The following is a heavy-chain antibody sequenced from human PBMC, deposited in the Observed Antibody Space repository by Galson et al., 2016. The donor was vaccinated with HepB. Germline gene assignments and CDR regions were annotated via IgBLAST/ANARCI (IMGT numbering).Heavy chain of an antibody. Sequence: SLRLSCAASGFTFSNFAMHWVRQAPGKGLEWVTVISYSGGQKYYADSVKGRFAVSRDNFKNALYLEMRSLKVEDTGVYYCAVIPAAIPGSNYYVLDVWGQGTSVTVSS. D-gene: IGHD2-2*02. CDR3: AVIPAAIPGSNYYVLDV. CDR1: GFTFSNFA. V-gene: IGHV3-30*09. J-gene: IGHJ6*02. CDR2: ISYSGGQK.